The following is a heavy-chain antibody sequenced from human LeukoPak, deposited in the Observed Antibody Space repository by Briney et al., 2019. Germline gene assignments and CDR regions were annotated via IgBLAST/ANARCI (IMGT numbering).Heavy chain of an antibody. V-gene: IGHV3-74*01. Sequence: PGGSLRLSCAASGFTFSSYAMSWVRQAPGKGLVWVSRINTDGSSTSYADSVKGRFTISRDNAKNTLYLQMNSLRAEDTAVYYCARIDSSGYPLWGQGTLVTVSS. CDR1: GFTFSSYA. D-gene: IGHD3-22*01. CDR2: INTDGSST. J-gene: IGHJ4*02. CDR3: ARIDSSGYPL.